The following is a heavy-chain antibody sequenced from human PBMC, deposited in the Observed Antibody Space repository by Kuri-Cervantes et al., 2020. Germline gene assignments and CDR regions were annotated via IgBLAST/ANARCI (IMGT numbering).Heavy chain of an antibody. D-gene: IGHD3-22*01. Sequence: LSLTCAASGFTFSSYSMNWVRQAPGKGLEWVSYISRSSRTIYYADSVKGRFTISRDDAKNSLYLQMNALRAEDTAFYYCAKSAYYDYIFDYWGQGTLVTVSS. J-gene: IGHJ4*02. CDR1: GFTFSSYS. V-gene: IGHV3-48*01. CDR2: ISRSSRTI. CDR3: AKSAYYDYIFDY.